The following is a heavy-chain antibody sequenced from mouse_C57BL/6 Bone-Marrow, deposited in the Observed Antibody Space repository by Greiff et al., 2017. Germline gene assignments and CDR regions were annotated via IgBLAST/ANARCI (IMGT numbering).Heavy chain of an antibody. CDR2: INPNGGSP. CDR3: ARWIPAWFAY. V-gene: IGHV1-64*01. CDR1: GYTFTSYR. Sequence: VQLQQPGAELVKPGASVKLSCTASGYTFTSYRMHWVQQTPGQGLEWIGMINPNGGSPYYTEKVKGKATLPRDNSSNTPYLQLSSLTSEDSEVYYCARWIPAWFAYWGQGTLVTVSA. J-gene: IGHJ3*01.